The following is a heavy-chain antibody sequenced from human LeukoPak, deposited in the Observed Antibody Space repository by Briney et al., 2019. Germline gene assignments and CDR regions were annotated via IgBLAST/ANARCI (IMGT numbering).Heavy chain of an antibody. V-gene: IGHV4-59*01. D-gene: IGHD2-15*01. Sequence: SETLSLTCTVSGGSISSYYWSWIRQPPGKGLEWIGYIYYSGSTNYNPSLKSRVTISVDTSKNQFSLKLSSVTAADTAVYYCARGGWSYYYMDVWGKGTTVTVSS. CDR3: ARGGWSYYYMDV. CDR2: IYYSGST. CDR1: GGSISSYY. J-gene: IGHJ6*03.